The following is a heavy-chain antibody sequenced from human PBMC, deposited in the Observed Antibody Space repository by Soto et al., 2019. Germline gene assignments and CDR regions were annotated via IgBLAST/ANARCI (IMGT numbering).Heavy chain of an antibody. CDR1: GGSIRSYC. Sequence: PSETLSLTCTASGGSIRSYCWTWIRQPPGAGLEWIGSICNSGSTYYNPSLKSRVTISVDTSKNQFSLKLSSVTAADTAVYYCARHQSIVVVPAAMLAFDIWGQGTMVTVSS. J-gene: IGHJ3*02. CDR3: ARHQSIVVVPAAMLAFDI. V-gene: IGHV4-59*08. D-gene: IGHD2-2*01. CDR2: ICNSGST.